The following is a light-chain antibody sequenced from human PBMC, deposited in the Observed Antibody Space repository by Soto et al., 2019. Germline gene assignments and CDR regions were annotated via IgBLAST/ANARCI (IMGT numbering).Light chain of an antibody. Sequence: QSVLTQPASLSGSPGQSITISCTGTSSDIGAYDYVSWFQQHPGKAPKLMISEVNNRPSGVSNRFSGSKSGNTAYLTISGLQVEEEAAYSCFSFKTTSTHVFGTGTKVTVL. CDR3: FSFKTTSTHV. V-gene: IGLV2-14*01. J-gene: IGLJ1*01. CDR1: SSDIGAYDY. CDR2: EVN.